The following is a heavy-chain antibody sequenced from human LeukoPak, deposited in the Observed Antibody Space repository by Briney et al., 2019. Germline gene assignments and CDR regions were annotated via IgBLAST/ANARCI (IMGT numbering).Heavy chain of an antibody. V-gene: IGHV3-33*01. J-gene: IGHJ4*02. CDR1: GLTFTSHG. D-gene: IGHD2-2*01. Sequence: GTSLRLSCTTSGLTFTSHGFHWLRQVVGKRLEWVAFVRNDASDTYHANSVKGRFSVSRDDSKNTLYLQMNSLRPEDTAIYYCARDRSKDYFDSWGQGTQVTVSS. CDR3: ARDRSKDYFDS. CDR2: VRNDASDT.